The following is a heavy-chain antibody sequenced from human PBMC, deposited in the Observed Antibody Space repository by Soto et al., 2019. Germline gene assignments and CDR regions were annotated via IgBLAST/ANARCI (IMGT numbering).Heavy chain of an antibody. CDR3: ARLHSRGTYGMDI. CDR2: IIPIFGTT. V-gene: IGHV1-69*01. CDR1: GGSFTYS. Sequence: VQVSCKASGGSFTYSLSWVRQAPGQGLEWMGGIIPIFGTTHYAQKFQGRVTITADESTKTAYVELSTLRSEDAAVYYCARLHSRGTYGMDIWGQGTTVTVSS. J-gene: IGHJ6*02. D-gene: IGHD4-4*01.